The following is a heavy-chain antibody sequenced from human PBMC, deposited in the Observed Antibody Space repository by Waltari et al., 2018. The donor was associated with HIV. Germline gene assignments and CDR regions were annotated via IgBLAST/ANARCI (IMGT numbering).Heavy chain of an antibody. CDR2: ISPIFGAA. J-gene: IGHJ1*01. D-gene: IGHD3-10*01. V-gene: IGHV1-69*01. CDR1: GGTFSGYA. Sequence: QVQLVQSGAEVKKPGSSVKVSCKASGGTFSGYAISWVRQAPGQGLEWMGGISPIFGAANYAQKFQGRVTITADESTSTAYMELSSLRSEDTAVYYCARGIFGSGSYRAEYFQHWGQGTLVTVSS. CDR3: ARGIFGSGSYRAEYFQH.